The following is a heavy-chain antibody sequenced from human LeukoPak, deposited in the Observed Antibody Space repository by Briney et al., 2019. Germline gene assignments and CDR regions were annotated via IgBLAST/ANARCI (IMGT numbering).Heavy chain of an antibody. CDR2: IRDSGGEM. D-gene: IGHD3-9*01. V-gene: IGHV3-48*01. CDR1: GFSFSLYP. Sequence: GGSLRLSCAASGFSFSLYPMNWVRQAPGKGLEWLSNIRDSGGEMYYADSVKGRFTITRDNAKNTLYLQMNGLRVEDTAVYFCARDHDWAFDFWGRGSLVTVSS. CDR3: ARDHDWAFDF. J-gene: IGHJ4*02.